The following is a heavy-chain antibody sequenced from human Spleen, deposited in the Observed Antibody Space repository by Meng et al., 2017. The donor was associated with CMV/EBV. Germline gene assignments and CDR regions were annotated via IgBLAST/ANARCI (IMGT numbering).Heavy chain of an antibody. V-gene: IGHV1-8*03. CDR1: GYTFTTHH. J-gene: IGHJ5*02. CDR3: ARGWGTTWP. CDR2: MNPKSGDT. Sequence: EVSCRASGYTFTTHHISWVRQATGQGLEWMGWMNPKSGDTGYAQQFQDRVTITSDTSISAAYMELRTLTSEDTAIYYCARGWGTTWPWGQGTLVTVSS. D-gene: IGHD3-16*01.